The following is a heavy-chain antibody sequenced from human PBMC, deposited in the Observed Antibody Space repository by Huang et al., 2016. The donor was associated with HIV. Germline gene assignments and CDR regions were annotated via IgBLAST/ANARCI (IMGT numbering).Heavy chain of an antibody. J-gene: IGHJ1*01. CDR1: GDSINSNTFY. Sequence: LQESGPGLVGPSETLSLTCAVSGDSINSNTFYWGWIRRPPGKALELIGRIYYSGTTYYNPALKRRARIAVDASKNRIFLHLRSVTAADTGVYYCARTGVAVSDDPEYFQHWGQGTLVTIS. CDR3: ARTGVAVSDDPEYFQH. V-gene: IGHV4-39*02. D-gene: IGHD3-3*01. CDR2: IYYSGTT.